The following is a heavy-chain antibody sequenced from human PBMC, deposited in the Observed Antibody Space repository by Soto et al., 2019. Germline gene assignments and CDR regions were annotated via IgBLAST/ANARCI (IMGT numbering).Heavy chain of an antibody. CDR1: GDSISSSNW. V-gene: IGHV4-4*02. CDR3: AREVSGSTVSV. J-gene: IGHJ4*02. CDR2: TDHSGTT. D-gene: IGHD3-10*01. Sequence: QVQLQESGPGLVKPSETLSLTCTVSGDSISSSNWWSWVRPPPGKGLEWIGETDHSGTTKYNPSLKSRVAITLDSSNNQSSLELKSGTAADTAAYYCAREVSGSTVSVWGQGALVIVSS.